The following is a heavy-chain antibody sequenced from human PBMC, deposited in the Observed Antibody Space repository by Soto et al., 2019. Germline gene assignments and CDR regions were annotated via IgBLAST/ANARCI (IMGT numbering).Heavy chain of an antibody. CDR2: IYYSGST. J-gene: IGHJ5*02. CDR3: ARDRDHIAAAARGWFDP. Sequence: SETLSLTCTVSGGSISSYYWSWIRQPPGKGLEWIGYIYYSGSTNYNPSLKSRVTISVDTSKNQFSLKLSSVTAADTAVYYCARDRDHIAAAARGWFDPWGQGTLVTVSS. V-gene: IGHV4-59*01. CDR1: GGSISSYY. D-gene: IGHD6-13*01.